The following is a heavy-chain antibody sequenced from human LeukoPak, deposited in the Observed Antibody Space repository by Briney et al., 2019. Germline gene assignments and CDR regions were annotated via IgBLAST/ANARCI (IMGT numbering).Heavy chain of an antibody. D-gene: IGHD5-18*01. CDR1: GFTFDDYG. CDR3: ARAADTAMVQSSFDY. CDR2: INWNGGST. V-gene: IGHV3-20*04. Sequence: GGSLRLSCAASGFTFDDYGMSWVRQAPGKGLEWVSGINWNGGSTGYADSVKGRFTISRDNAKNSLYLQMNSLRAEDTAVYYCARAADTAMVQSSFDYWGQGTLVTVSS. J-gene: IGHJ4*02.